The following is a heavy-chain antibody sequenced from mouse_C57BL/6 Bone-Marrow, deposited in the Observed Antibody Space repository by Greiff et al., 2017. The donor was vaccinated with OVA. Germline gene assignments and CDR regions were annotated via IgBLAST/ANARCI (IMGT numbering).Heavy chain of an antibody. Sequence: VQLQQPGAELVRPGTSVKLSCKASGYTFTSYWMHWVKQRPGQGLEWIGVFDPSASYPNSNQKFKGTATLTVDTSSSTAYMQLSSLTSEDSAVYYGARKEYYGPWFAYWGQGTLVTVSA. CDR2: FDPSASYP. CDR1: GYTFTSYW. CDR3: ARKEYYGPWFAY. D-gene: IGHD1-1*01. J-gene: IGHJ3*01. V-gene: IGHV1-59*01.